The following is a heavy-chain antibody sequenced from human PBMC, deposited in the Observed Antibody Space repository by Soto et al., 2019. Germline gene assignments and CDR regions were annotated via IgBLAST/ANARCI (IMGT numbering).Heavy chain of an antibody. J-gene: IGHJ4*02. V-gene: IGHV3-66*01. CDR1: GLTVSNKY. CDR3: ARDPWAADY. CDR2: IYSGGST. Sequence: EVQLVESGGGLVQPGGSLRLSCAASGLTVSNKYMSWVRQAPGKGLEWVSVIYSGGSTFYADSVRGRFTISRDNSKNTVNLQMNSLRADDTAVYYCARDPWAADYWGQGTLVTVSS. D-gene: IGHD3-16*01.